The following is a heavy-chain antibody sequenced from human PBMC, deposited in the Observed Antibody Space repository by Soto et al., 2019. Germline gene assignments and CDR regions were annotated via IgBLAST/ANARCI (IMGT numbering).Heavy chain of an antibody. CDR2: INSDGSST. Sequence: GGSLRLSCAASGFTFSSYWMHWVRQAPGKGLVWVSRINSDGSSTSYADSVKGRFTISRDNAKNTLYLQMNSLRAEGTAVYYCARVGAVAGIYYYYYYMDVWGKGTTVTISS. D-gene: IGHD6-19*01. CDR1: GFTFSSYW. J-gene: IGHJ6*03. V-gene: IGHV3-74*01. CDR3: ARVGAVAGIYYYYYYMDV.